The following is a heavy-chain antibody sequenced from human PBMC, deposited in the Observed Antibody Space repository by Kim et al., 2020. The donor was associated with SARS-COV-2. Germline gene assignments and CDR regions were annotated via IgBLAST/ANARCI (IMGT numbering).Heavy chain of an antibody. CDR3: ASPYGDYGPPYWYFDL. CDR2: INHSGST. V-gene: IGHV4-34*01. Sequence: SETLSLTCAVYGGSFSGYYWSWIRQPPGKGLEWIGEINHSGSTNYNPSLKSRVTISVDTSKNQFSLKLSSVTAADTAVNYCASPYGDYGPPYWYFDLWGRGTLVTVSS. CDR1: GGSFSGYY. D-gene: IGHD4-17*01. J-gene: IGHJ2*01.